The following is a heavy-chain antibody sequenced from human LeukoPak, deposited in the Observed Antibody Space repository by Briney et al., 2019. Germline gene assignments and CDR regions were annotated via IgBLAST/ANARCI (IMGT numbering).Heavy chain of an antibody. J-gene: IGHJ4*02. D-gene: IGHD3-22*01. CDR1: GFTFSSYG. V-gene: IGHV3-21*01. Sequence: GGSLRLSCAASGFTFSSYGMHWVRQAPGKGLEWVSSISSSSSYTYYADSVKGRFTISRDNAKNSLYLQMNSLRAEDTAVYYCARYYDSSGYYSDHLDYWGQGTLVTVSS. CDR3: ARYYDSSGYYSDHLDY. CDR2: ISSSSSYT.